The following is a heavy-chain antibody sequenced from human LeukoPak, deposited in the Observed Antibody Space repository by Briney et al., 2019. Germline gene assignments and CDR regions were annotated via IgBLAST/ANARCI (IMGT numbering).Heavy chain of an antibody. CDR2: IIPMLGTA. CDR1: GGTFSTSA. CDR3: ARGSGDYVWGSYRPIHLDS. J-gene: IGHJ4*02. Sequence: SVKVSCKTSGGTFSTSAISWVRQAPGQGLEWMGGIIPMLGTADYAQKFQGRVTITADESTTTAYMDLSSLRSEDTAVYYCARGSGDYVWGSYRPIHLDSWGQGTLVTVSS. D-gene: IGHD3-16*02. V-gene: IGHV1-69*01.